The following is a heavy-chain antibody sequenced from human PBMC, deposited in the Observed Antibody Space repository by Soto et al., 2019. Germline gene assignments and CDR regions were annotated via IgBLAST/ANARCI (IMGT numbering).Heavy chain of an antibody. CDR1: GYTFTSYY. CDR2: INPSGGST. CDR3: ARDRCLRCSTPAY. V-gene: IGHV1-46*01. D-gene: IGHD4-17*01. J-gene: IGHJ4*02. Sequence: ASVKVSCKASGYTFTSYYMHWVRQDTGQGLEWMGIINPSGGSTSYAQKFQGRVTMTRDTSTSTVYMELSSLRSEDTAVYYCARDRCLRCSTPAYWGQGTLVTVSS.